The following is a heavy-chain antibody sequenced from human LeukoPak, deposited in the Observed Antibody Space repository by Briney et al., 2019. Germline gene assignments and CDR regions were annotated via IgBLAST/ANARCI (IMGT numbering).Heavy chain of an antibody. D-gene: IGHD1-1*01. V-gene: IGHV5-51*02. CDR1: GYRFTTYW. CDR3: ASARATTPGAFDI. J-gene: IGHJ3*02. Sequence: GQPLAFSCKGPGYRFTTYWTSGVRQMTGKGMEWMGIIYPGDTDTRYSPSFQGQVTISADKSISTAYLQWSSLKASDTAMYYCASARATTPGAFDIWGQGTMVTVSS. CDR2: IYPGDTDT.